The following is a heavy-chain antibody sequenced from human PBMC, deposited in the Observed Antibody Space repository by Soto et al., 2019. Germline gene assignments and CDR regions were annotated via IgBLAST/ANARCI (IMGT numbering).Heavy chain of an antibody. J-gene: IGHJ6*02. D-gene: IGHD6-19*01. CDR1: GFTFSSYS. V-gene: IGHV3-21*01. CDR3: ARATIAVAGTGYYYGMDV. CDR2: ISSSSSYI. Sequence: GGSLRLSCAASGFTFSSYSMNWVRPAPGKGLEWVSSISSSSSYIYYADSVKGRFTISRDNAKNSLYLQMNSLRAEDTAVYYCARATIAVAGTGYYYGMDVWGQGTTVTVSS.